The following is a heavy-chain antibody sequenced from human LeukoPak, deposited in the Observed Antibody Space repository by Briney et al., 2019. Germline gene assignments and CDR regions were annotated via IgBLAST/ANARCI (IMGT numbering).Heavy chain of an antibody. V-gene: IGHV3-11*01. CDR2: ISSSGSTI. Sequence: GGSLRLSCAASGFTFSDYYMSWIRQAPGKGLEWVSYISSSGSTIYYADSVEGRFTISRDNAKNSLYLQMNSLRAEDTAVYYCARVRRDGYSDYFDYWGQGTLVTVSS. J-gene: IGHJ4*02. CDR3: ARVRRDGYSDYFDY. D-gene: IGHD5-24*01. CDR1: GFTFSDYY.